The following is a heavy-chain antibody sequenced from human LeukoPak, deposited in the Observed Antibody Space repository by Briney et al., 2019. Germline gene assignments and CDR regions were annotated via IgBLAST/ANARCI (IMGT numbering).Heavy chain of an antibody. Sequence: SETLSLTCTVSGGSISSSSYYWGWIRQPPGKGLEWIGSIYYSGSTYYNPSLKSRVTISVDTSKNQFSLKLSSVTAADTAVYYCARDQIEMATIMDYYYGMDVWGQGTTVTVSS. D-gene: IGHD5-24*01. J-gene: IGHJ6*02. CDR1: GGSISSSSYY. V-gene: IGHV4-39*02. CDR2: IYYSGST. CDR3: ARDQIEMATIMDYYYGMDV.